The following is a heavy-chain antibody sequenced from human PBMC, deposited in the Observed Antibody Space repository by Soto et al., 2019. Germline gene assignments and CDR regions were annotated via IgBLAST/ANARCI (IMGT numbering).Heavy chain of an antibody. V-gene: IGHV3-30*18. CDR3: AKDPFIAAAGRAYFDY. D-gene: IGHD6-13*01. CDR2: ISYDGSNK. J-gene: IGHJ4*02. CDR1: GFTFSSYG. Sequence: GGSLRLSCAASGFTFSSYGMHWVRQAPGKGLEWVAVISYDGSNKYYADSVKGRFTISRDNSKNTLYLQMNSLRAEDTAVYYCAKDPFIAAAGRAYFDYWGQGTLVTVSS.